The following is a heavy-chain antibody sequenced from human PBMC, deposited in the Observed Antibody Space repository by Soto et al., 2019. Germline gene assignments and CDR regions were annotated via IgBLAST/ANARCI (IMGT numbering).Heavy chain of an antibody. Sequence: ASVKVSCKASGYTFSSYAMHWVRPAPGQRLEWMGWINAGYGNTKSSQKFQDRVTISRDTSASTAYMELTSLRSEDTAVYYCARDTGDGTFDFWGQGTLVTVS. V-gene: IGHV1-3*01. J-gene: IGHJ4*02. CDR3: ARDTGDGTFDF. CDR1: GYTFSSYA. D-gene: IGHD7-27*01. CDR2: INAGYGNT.